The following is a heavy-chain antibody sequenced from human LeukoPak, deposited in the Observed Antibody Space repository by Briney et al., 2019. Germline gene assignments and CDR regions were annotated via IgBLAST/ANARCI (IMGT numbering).Heavy chain of an antibody. D-gene: IGHD5-18*01. CDR1: GDSVSSNTAA. Sequence: SQTLSLTCAISGDSVSSNTAAWNWIRQSPSRGLEWLGRTFYRSKWYNDYAVSVKGRITINPDTSKNQFSLQLNSVTPDDTAIYYCARYSHDVPPSWGQGTQVTVSS. V-gene: IGHV6-1*01. CDR2: TFYRSKWYN. J-gene: IGHJ4*02. CDR3: ARYSHDVPPS.